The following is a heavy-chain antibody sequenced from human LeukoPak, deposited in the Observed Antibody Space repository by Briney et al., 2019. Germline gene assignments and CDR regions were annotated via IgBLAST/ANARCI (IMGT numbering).Heavy chain of an antibody. V-gene: IGHV3-23*01. CDR2: IAGGDEST. Sequence: GGSLRLSCAISGFIFNTNGMNWVRQSPGKGLEWLATIAGGDESTYYADSVKGRFAISRDNSKDTVFLHMNSLRVEDTAVYYCARGVYWSLDYWGQGTPVTVSS. CDR1: GFIFNTNG. J-gene: IGHJ4*02. D-gene: IGHD1-1*01. CDR3: ARGVYWSLDY.